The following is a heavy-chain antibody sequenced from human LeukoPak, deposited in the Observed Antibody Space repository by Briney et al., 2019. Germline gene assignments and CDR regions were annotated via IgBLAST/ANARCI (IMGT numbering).Heavy chain of an antibody. CDR2: ISGSGGST. J-gene: IGHJ4*02. Sequence: GSLRLSCAASGFTFSSYAMSWVRQAPGKGLEWVSAISGSGGSTYYADSVKGRFTISRDNSRNTLYLQMNSLRVEDTAVYYCARDAYFYSSDQWGRGTLVIVSS. D-gene: IGHD2-21*01. V-gene: IGHV3-23*01. CDR1: GFTFSSYA. CDR3: ARDAYFYSSDQ.